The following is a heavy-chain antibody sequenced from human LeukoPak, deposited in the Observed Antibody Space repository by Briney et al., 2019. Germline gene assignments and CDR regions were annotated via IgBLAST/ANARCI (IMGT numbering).Heavy chain of an antibody. CDR3: TRDGGTSGNTAFDI. J-gene: IGHJ3*02. Sequence: GGSLRLSCAASGFSLSDQFMGWVRQAPGKGREWIGRRRNRANRHTTEYSAAVRGRISMSRDDSGDLMYLQMISVEIEDTAVYFCTRDGGTSGNTAFDICAQGTEVTVSS. D-gene: IGHD1-14*01. V-gene: IGHV3-72*01. CDR1: GFSLSDQF. CDR2: RRNRANRHTT.